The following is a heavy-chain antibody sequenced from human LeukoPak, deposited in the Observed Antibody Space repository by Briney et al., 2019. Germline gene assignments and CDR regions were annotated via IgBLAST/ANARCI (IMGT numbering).Heavy chain of an antibody. V-gene: IGHV3-48*03. J-gene: IGHJ4*02. Sequence: GGSLRLSCAASGFTFSSYEMNWVRQAPGKGLEWVSYISSSGSTIYYADSVKGRFTISRDNAKNSLYLQMNSLRAEDTAAYYCARNSIAAEIFDYWGQGTLVTVSS. CDR2: ISSSGSTI. D-gene: IGHD6-13*01. CDR1: GFTFSSYE. CDR3: ARNSIAAEIFDY.